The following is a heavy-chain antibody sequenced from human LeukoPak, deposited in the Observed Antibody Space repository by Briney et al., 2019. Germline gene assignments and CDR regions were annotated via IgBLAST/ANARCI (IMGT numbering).Heavy chain of an antibody. J-gene: IGHJ6*03. CDR3: AKSGSGSYSYYYYYMDV. V-gene: IGHV3-23*01. Sequence: GGSLRLSCAASGFTFSSYWMNWVRQAPGKGLEWVSAISGSGGSTYYADSVKGRFTISRDNSKNTLYLQMNSLRAENTAVYYCAKSGSGSYSYYYYYMDVWGKGTTVTISS. CDR1: GFTFSSYW. CDR2: ISGSGGST. D-gene: IGHD3-10*01.